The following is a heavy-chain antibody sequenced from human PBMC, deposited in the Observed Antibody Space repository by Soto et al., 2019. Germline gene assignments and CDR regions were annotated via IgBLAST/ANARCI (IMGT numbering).Heavy chain of an antibody. CDR1: GGSISSGDYY. CDR2: IYYSGSP. D-gene: IGHD3-10*01. V-gene: IGHV4-30-4*01. CDR3: ARGGYYGSGSPAAFDI. J-gene: IGHJ3*02. Sequence: SETLSLTCTVSGGSISSGDYYWSWIRQPPGKGLEWIGYIYYSGSPYYNPSLKSRVTISVDTSKNQFSLKLSPVTAADTAVYYCARGGYYGSGSPAAFDIWGQGTMVTVSS.